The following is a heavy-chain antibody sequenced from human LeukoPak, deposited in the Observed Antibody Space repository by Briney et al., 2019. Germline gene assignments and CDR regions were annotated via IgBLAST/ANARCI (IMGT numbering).Heavy chain of an antibody. CDR2: ISYDGSNK. J-gene: IGHJ4*02. D-gene: IGHD5-12*01. Sequence: PGGSLRLSCAASGFTFSSYAMHWVRQAPGKGLEWVAVISYDGSNKYYADSVKGRFTISRDNSKITLYLQMNSLRAEDTAVYYCAASNGGYDYAFDYWGQGTLVTVSS. CDR3: AASNGGYDYAFDY. CDR1: GFTFSSYA. V-gene: IGHV3-30*04.